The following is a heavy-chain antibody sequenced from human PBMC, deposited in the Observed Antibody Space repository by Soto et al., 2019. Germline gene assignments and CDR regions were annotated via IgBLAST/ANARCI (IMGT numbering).Heavy chain of an antibody. CDR1: GFSLSTSGVG. CDR3: AHAYYYDSSGYHPFDY. Sequence: SGPTLVNPTQTLTLTCTFSGFSLSTSGVGVGWIRQPPGKALEWLALIYWNDDKRYSPSLKSRLTITKDTSKNQVVLTMTNMDPVDTATYYCAHAYYYDSSGYHPFDYWGQGTLVTVSS. J-gene: IGHJ4*02. V-gene: IGHV2-5*01. CDR2: IYWNDDK. D-gene: IGHD3-22*01.